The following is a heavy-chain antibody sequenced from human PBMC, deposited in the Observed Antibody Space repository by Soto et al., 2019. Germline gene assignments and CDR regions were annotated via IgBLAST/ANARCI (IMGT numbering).Heavy chain of an antibody. V-gene: IGHV3-33*01. J-gene: IGHJ4*02. CDR3: ARLGAYYYDSSGYPSGDY. Sequence: QVQLVESGGGVVQPGRSLRLSCAASGFTFSSYGMHWVRQAPGKGLEWVAVIWYDGSNKYYADSVKGRFTISRDNXKXTXXLQMNSLRAEDTAVYYCARLGAYYYDSSGYPSGDYWGQGTLVTVSS. D-gene: IGHD3-22*01. CDR1: GFTFSSYG. CDR2: IWYDGSNK.